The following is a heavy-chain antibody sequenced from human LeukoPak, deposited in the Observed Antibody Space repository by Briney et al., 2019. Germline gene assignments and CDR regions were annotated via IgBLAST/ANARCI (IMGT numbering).Heavy chain of an antibody. CDR3: ASTSYYYDSSGYDGDY. CDR1: GFTFSDYY. J-gene: IGHJ4*02. Sequence: GGSLRLSCAAPGFTFSDYYMSWTRQAPGKGLEWVSYISSSSSYTYYADSVKGRFTISRDNAKNSLYLQMNSLRAEDTAVYYCASTSYYYDSSGYDGDYWGQGTLVTVSS. V-gene: IGHV3-11*03. D-gene: IGHD3-22*01. CDR2: ISSSSSYT.